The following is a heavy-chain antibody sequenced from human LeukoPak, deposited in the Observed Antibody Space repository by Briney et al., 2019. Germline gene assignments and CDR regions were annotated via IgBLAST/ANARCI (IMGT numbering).Heavy chain of an antibody. CDR3: AREGLDSSGYYYGLDAFDI. V-gene: IGHV3-20*04. D-gene: IGHD3-22*01. CDR1: GFTFDDYG. CDR2: INWNGGST. J-gene: IGHJ3*02. Sequence: GGSLRLSCAASGFTFDDYGMSWVRQAPGKGLEWVSGINWNGGSTGYADSVKGRFTISRDNAKNSLYLQMNSLRAEDTAVYYCAREGLDSSGYYYGLDAFDIWGQGTMVTVSS.